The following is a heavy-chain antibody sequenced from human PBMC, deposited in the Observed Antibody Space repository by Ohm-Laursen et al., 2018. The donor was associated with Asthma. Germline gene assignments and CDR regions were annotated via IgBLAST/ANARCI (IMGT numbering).Heavy chain of an antibody. CDR1: GGTFSSYA. Sequence: GSSVKVSCKASGGTFSSYAISWVRQAPGQGLEWMGGIIPIFGTANYAQKFQGRVTITADESTSTAYMELSSLRSEDTAVYYCARGCSGGSCYGAFDIWGQGTMVTVSS. V-gene: IGHV1-69*01. CDR3: ARGCSGGSCYGAFDI. CDR2: IIPIFGTA. J-gene: IGHJ3*02. D-gene: IGHD2-15*01.